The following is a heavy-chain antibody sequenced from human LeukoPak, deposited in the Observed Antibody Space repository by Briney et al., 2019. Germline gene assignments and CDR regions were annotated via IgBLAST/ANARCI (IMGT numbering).Heavy chain of an antibody. Sequence: SQTLSLTCTVSGASLSSNNYWWNWIRQPAGKGLEWIGRVYTGSANYNPSLKSRADISVDTSKNHFSLKLTSVTAADTAVYYCASLGSRDFWGQGTLVTVSS. V-gene: IGHV4-61*02. CDR3: ASLGSRDF. D-gene: IGHD3-10*01. CDR2: VYTGSA. CDR1: GASLSSNNYW. J-gene: IGHJ4*02.